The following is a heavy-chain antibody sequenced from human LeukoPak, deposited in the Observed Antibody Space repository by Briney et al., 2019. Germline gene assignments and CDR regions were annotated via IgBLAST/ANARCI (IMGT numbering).Heavy chain of an antibody. CDR1: GGSISSGGYY. J-gene: IGHJ4*02. CDR2: NYYSGST. V-gene: IGHV4-31*03. CDR3: ARVDYQSFDY. D-gene: IGHD3-9*01. Sequence: SETLTLTCTVSGGSISSGGYYWSWIRQHPGKGLEWLGYNYYSGSTYYNPYLKSRVTIPVHTSQNQFSRKLSSVTAPDTAGYYCARVDYQSFDYWGQGTLVTVSS.